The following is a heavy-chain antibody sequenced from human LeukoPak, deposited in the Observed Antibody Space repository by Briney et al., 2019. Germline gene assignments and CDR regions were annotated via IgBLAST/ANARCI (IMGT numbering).Heavy chain of an antibody. CDR1: GFTVNRNY. Sequence: GGSLRLSCAASGFTVNRNYMSWVRQAPGKGLEWVSVVYSGGSTYYADSVKGRFTISRDNSKNTLYLQMNSLRAEDTAVYYCAIIRGCRIGGSCYLFGWGGQGTLVTVPA. CDR3: AIIRGCRIGGSCYLFGW. V-gene: IGHV3-66*01. CDR2: VYSGGST. J-gene: IGHJ4*02. D-gene: IGHD2-15*01.